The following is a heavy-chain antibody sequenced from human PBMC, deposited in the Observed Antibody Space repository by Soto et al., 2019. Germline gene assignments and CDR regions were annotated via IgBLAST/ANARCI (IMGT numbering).Heavy chain of an antibody. Sequence: GGSLRLSCAASGLTFSSYWLTLVRQAPGKGLEWVANIKQDGSEKYYADSVKGRFTISRDNAKNSLYLQMNSLRAEDTAVYYYARLYGSGDLSDYWGQGTLVTVSS. V-gene: IGHV3-7*01. J-gene: IGHJ4*02. D-gene: IGHD6-19*01. CDR1: GLTFSSYW. CDR2: IKQDGSEK. CDR3: ARLYGSGDLSDY.